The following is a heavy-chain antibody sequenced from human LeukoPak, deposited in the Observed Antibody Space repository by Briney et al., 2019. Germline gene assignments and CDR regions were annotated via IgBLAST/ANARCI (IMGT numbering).Heavy chain of an antibody. V-gene: IGHV4-39*01. CDR1: GGSISSSSYY. Sequence: SETLFLTCTVSGGSISSSSYYWGWIRQPPGKGLEWIGSIYYSGSTYSNPSLKSRVTISVDTSKNQFSLKLISVTAADTAVYYCARQYSSTWYWFDPWGQGTLVTVSS. CDR2: IYYSGST. CDR3: ARQYSSTWYWFDP. D-gene: IGHD6-13*01. J-gene: IGHJ5*02.